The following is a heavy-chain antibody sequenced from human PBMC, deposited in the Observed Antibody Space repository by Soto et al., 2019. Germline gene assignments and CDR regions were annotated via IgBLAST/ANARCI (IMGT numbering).Heavy chain of an antibody. CDR2: ISYDGNNK. V-gene: IGHV3-30-3*01. CDR3: ARGLLPAAKPAGWYFDR. D-gene: IGHD2-2*01. CDR1: GFTFSSHA. J-gene: IGHJ2*01. Sequence: QVQLVESGGGVVQPGRSLRLSCAASGFTFSSHAIHWVRQAPGKGLEWVAVISYDGNNKYYADSVKGRFTISRDNSKNTLYLRMNSLRAEDTAVYYCARGLLPAAKPAGWYFDRWGRGTLVTVSS.